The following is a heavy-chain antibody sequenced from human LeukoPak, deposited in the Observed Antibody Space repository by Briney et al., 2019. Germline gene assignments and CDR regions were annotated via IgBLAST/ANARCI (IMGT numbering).Heavy chain of an antibody. CDR2: ISDSGGRT. CDR1: GFTFSSYG. D-gene: IGHD3-22*01. Sequence: PGGSLRLSCAASGFTFSSYGMSWVRQAPGKGLEWVSAISDSGGRTYYADSVKGRFTISRDNSKNTLYLQMNSLRAEDTAVYYCAKAPVYFYDSSGYFLDYWGQGTLVTVSS. CDR3: AKAPVYFYDSSGYFLDY. V-gene: IGHV3-23*01. J-gene: IGHJ4*02.